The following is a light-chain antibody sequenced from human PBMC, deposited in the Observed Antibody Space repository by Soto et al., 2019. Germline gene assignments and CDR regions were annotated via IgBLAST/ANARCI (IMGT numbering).Light chain of an antibody. CDR2: GNS. Sequence: QSVLTQPPSVSGAPGQRVTISCTGSSSNIGAGYDVHWYQQLPGTAPKLLIYGNSNRPSGVPDRFSGSKSGTSASLAITGLTAEDEADYYCQSYDSSLSGFVVFGGGTQLTVL. V-gene: IGLV1-40*01. CDR3: QSYDSSLSGFVV. CDR1: SSNIGAGYD. J-gene: IGLJ2*01.